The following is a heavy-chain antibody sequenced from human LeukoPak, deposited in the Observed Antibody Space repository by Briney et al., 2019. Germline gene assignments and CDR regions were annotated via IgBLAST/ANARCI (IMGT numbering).Heavy chain of an antibody. D-gene: IGHD2-21*02. CDR2: ISYDGSNK. V-gene: IGHV3-30*18. J-gene: IGHJ3*02. CDR1: GFTFSSYG. CDR3: ANPLAYCGGDCSGFAFDI. Sequence: GGSLRLSCAASGFTFSSYGMHWVRQAPGKGLEWVAVISYDGSNKYYADSVKGRFTISRDNSKNTLYLQMNSLRAEDTAVYYCANPLAYCGGDCSGFAFDIWGQGTMVTVSS.